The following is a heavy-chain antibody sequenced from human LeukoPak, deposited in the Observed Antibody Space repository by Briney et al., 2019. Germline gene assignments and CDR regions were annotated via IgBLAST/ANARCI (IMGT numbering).Heavy chain of an antibody. CDR1: GFTFSRYW. V-gene: IGHV3-7*02. CDR2: IKPDGSEK. CDR3: ARGGTGATRDDTFDI. Sequence: GGSLRLSCAASGFTFSRYWMGWVRQAPGKGLEWVANIKPDGSEKYYVDSVKGRFTISRDNAKDSLYLQMNSLRAEDTAVYYCARGGTGATRDDTFDIWGQGAMVIVSS. D-gene: IGHD1-7*01. J-gene: IGHJ3*02.